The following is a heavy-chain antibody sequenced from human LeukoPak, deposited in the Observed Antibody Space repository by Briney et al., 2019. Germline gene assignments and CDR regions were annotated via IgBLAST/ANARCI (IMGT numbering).Heavy chain of an antibody. CDR2: ISAYNGNT. CDR3: ARSTVTSFGVDWFDP. J-gene: IGHJ5*02. Sequence: ASVKVSCKASGYTFTSYGISWVRQAPGQGLEWMGLISAYNGNTNYAHKFQGRVTMTTDTSTSTAYMELRSLRSDDTAVYYCARSTVTSFGVDWFDPWGQGTLVTVSS. V-gene: IGHV1-18*01. CDR1: GYTFTSYG. D-gene: IGHD4-17*01.